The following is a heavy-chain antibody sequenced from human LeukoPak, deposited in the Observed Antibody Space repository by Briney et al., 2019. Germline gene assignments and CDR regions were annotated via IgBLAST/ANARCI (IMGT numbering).Heavy chain of an antibody. V-gene: IGHV5-10-1*01. CDR3: ARRSYYDILTGYYSAWDFDY. CDR2: IDPSDSYT. Sequence: GESLRISFKGSGYSFTSYWISWVRQMPGKGLEWMGRIDPSDSYTNYSPSFQGHVTISADKSISTAYLQWSSLKASDTAMYYCARRSYYDILTGYYSAWDFDYWGQGTLVTVSS. D-gene: IGHD3-9*01. CDR1: GYSFTSYW. J-gene: IGHJ4*02.